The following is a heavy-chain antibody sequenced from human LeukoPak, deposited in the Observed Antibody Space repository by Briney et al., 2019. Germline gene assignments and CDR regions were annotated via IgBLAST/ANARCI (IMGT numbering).Heavy chain of an antibody. CDR2: IYTSGST. V-gene: IGHV4-61*02. D-gene: IGHD3-22*01. Sequence: PSQTLSLTCTVSGGSISSGRYYWSWIRQPAGKGLEWIGRIYTSGSTNYNPSLKSRVTISVDTSKNQFSLKLSSVTAADTAVYYCARDWDGVVAPWGQGTLVTVSS. CDR3: ARDWDGVVAP. CDR1: GGSISSGRYY. J-gene: IGHJ5*02.